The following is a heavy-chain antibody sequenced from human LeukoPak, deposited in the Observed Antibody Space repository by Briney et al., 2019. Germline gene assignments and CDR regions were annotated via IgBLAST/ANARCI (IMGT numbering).Heavy chain of an antibody. CDR3: ARGAYDYGNFDY. D-gene: IGHD4-17*01. V-gene: IGHV4-59*01. CDR2: IYYSGST. J-gene: IGHJ4*02. CDR1: GGSIGSYY. Sequence: PSETLSLTCTVSGGSIGSYYWSWIRQPPGKGLEWIGYIYYSGSTNYNPSLKSRVTISVDTSKNQSSLKLSSVTAADTAVYYCARGAYDYGNFDYWGQGTLVTVSS.